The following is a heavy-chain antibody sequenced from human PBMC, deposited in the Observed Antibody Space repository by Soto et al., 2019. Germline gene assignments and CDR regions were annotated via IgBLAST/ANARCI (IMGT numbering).Heavy chain of an antibody. V-gene: IGHV4-59*01. CDR1: GGSISSYY. Sequence: SETLSLTCTVSGGSISSYYWSWIRQPPGKGLEWIGYIYYSGSTNYNPSLKSRVTISVDTSKNQFSLKLSSVTAADTAVYYCARERVCSSTSCINWFDPWGQGTLVTVSS. CDR2: IYYSGST. D-gene: IGHD2-2*01. J-gene: IGHJ5*02. CDR3: ARERVCSSTSCINWFDP.